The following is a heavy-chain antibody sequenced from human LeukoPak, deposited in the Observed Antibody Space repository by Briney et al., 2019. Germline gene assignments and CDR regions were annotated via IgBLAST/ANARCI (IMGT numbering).Heavy chain of an antibody. V-gene: IGHV4-39*01. J-gene: IGHJ4*02. CDR3: ARHADGYYDFWSGKPLDY. D-gene: IGHD3-3*01. Sequence: PSETLSLTCTVSGGSISSSSYYWGWIRQPPGKGLEWIGSIYYCGSTYYNPSLKSRVTISVDTSKNQFSLKLSSVTAADTAVYYCARHADGYYDFWSGKPLDYWGQGTLVTVSS. CDR1: GGSISSSSYY. CDR2: IYYCGST.